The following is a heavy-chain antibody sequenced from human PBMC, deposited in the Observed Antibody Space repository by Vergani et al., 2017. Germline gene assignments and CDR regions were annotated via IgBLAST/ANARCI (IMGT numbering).Heavy chain of an antibody. CDR2: ISSSSRDI. V-gene: IGHV3-21*01. D-gene: IGHD3-22*01. J-gene: IGHJ3*02. CDR3: ARDRSMIVVVGAFDI. CDR1: GFPFSSYS. Sequence: EVQLVESGGGLFKPGGSLRFPCVASGFPFSSYSMNGVRQAPGKGLEWVSSISSSSRDIYYADSVKGRFTISRDNAKNSLYLKMNSLRAEDTAVYYCARDRSMIVVVGAFDIWGQGTMVTVSS.